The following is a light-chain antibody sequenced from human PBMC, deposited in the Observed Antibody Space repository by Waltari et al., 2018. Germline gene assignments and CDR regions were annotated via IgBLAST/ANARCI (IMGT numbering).Light chain of an antibody. CDR3: QQYNSYST. Sequence: DIQMTQSPSTLSAYVGDTVTIPCRASQSVSNLLAWYQQKPGKAPELLIYQASILQSGVPSRVSGSGFGTEFTLTISSLQPDDFATYYCQQYNSYSTFGQGTTVEIE. CDR2: QAS. V-gene: IGKV1-5*03. CDR1: QSVSNL. J-gene: IGKJ1*01.